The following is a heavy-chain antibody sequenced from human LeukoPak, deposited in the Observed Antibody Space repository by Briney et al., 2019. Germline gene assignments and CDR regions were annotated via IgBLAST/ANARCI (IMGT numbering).Heavy chain of an antibody. Sequence: ASVKVSCKASGYTFTGYYMHWVRQAPGQGLEWMGWINPNSGGTNYAQKFQGRVTMTRDTSISTAYMELSRLRSDDTAVYYCARGPLLGGGEADYWGQGTLVTVSS. V-gene: IGHV1-2*02. D-gene: IGHD3-16*01. CDR2: INPNSGGT. CDR3: ARGPLLGGGEADY. CDR1: GYTFTGYY. J-gene: IGHJ4*02.